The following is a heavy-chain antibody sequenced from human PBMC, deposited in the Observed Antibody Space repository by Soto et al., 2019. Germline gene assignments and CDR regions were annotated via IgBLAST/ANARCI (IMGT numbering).Heavy chain of an antibody. J-gene: IGHJ4*02. CDR3: ARDTSFYFDY. V-gene: IGHV1-18*01. CDR1: NYTFITYG. CDR2: ITPYNGNT. D-gene: IGHD2-2*01. Sequence: GASVKGSCKASNYTFITYGITWVRQAPGQVLEWVGWITPYNGNTNYGQNFQGRVTMTADTSTSTAYMELRSLTPDDTAVYYCARDTSFYFDYWGQGTRVTVSS.